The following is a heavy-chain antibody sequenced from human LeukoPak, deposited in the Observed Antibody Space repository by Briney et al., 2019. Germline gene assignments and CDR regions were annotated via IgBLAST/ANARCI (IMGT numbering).Heavy chain of an antibody. CDR2: IYYNGST. CDR3: AREYYDILTGYYPVGVFDY. J-gene: IGHJ4*02. D-gene: IGHD3-9*01. CDR1: GGSISSYY. V-gene: IGHV4-59*01. Sequence: PSETLSLTCTVSGGSISSYYWSWIRQPPGKGLEWIGYIYYNGSTNYNPSLKSRVTISVDTSKNQFSLKLSSVTAADTAVYYCAREYYDILTGYYPVGVFDYWGQGTLVTVSS.